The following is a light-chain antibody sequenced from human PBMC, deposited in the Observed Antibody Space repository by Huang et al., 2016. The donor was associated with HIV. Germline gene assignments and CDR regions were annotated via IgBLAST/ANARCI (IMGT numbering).Light chain of an antibody. Sequence: ETVLTQSPATLSMSPGERGTLSCRASQSISGDLAWYQQKPGQAPRLLIFGASSRATGIPARLSGSGSGTEFTLTISSLQSEDFAIYYCQQYNNWPFTFGPGTQVDIK. J-gene: IGKJ3*01. CDR1: QSISGD. CDR2: GAS. V-gene: IGKV3-15*01. CDR3: QQYNNWPFT.